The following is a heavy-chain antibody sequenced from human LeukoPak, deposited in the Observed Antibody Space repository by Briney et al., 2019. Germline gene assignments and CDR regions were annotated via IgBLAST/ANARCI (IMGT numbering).Heavy chain of an antibody. CDR2: TYYRSKWYT. CDR1: RDSISNYY. CDR3: ARGWFGAFDI. J-gene: IGHJ3*02. Sequence: PSETLSLTCTVSRDSISNYYWNWIRQSPSRGLEWLGRTYYRSKWYTDYAVSVKSRITINPDTSKNQFSLQLNSVTPEDTAVYYCARGWFGAFDIWGQGTMVTVSS. V-gene: IGHV6-1*01. D-gene: IGHD2-15*01.